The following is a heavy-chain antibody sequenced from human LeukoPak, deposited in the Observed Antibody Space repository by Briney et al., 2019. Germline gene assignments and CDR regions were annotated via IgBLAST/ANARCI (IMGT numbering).Heavy chain of an antibody. D-gene: IGHD3-22*01. J-gene: IGHJ5*02. CDR1: GGSISSGGYY. Sequence: PSETLSLTCNVSGGSISSGGYYWSWLRQHPGKGLEWIGYIYYSGSTYYNPSLKSRVTISVDTSKNQFSLKLSSVTAADTAVYYCAREITTSSSWFDPWGQGTLVTVSS. V-gene: IGHV4-31*03. CDR3: AREITTSSSWFDP. CDR2: IYYSGST.